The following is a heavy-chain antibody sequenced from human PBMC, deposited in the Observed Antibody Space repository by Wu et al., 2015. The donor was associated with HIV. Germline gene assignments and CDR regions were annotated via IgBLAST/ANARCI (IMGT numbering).Heavy chain of an antibody. J-gene: IGHJ4*02. D-gene: IGHD6-13*01. CDR1: GGTFGSYG. Sequence: QVQLVQSGGEVKKPGSSVKVSCKASGGTFGSYGISWVRQAPGQGLEWMGRIIPIFGTANFPQKFQDRVTITADEPTSTAYMELTSLRSEDTAMYYCARDRWDIAAFLDYWGQGNAGHRLL. V-gene: IGHV1-69*13. CDR3: ARDRWDIAAFLDY. CDR2: IIPIFGTA.